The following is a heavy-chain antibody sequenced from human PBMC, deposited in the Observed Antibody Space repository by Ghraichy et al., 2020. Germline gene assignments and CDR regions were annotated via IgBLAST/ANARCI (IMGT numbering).Heavy chain of an antibody. D-gene: IGHD6-19*01. J-gene: IGHJ4*02. V-gene: IGHV3-21*01. CDR2: ISTTSTHI. CDR3: ASALIWSSGWYGFDY. Sequence: GGSLRLSCAASGFTFSSYSMNWVRQAPGKGLEWVSSISTTSTHIYYADSVKGRFTISRDNAKNSLYLQMNSLRAEDTAVYYCASALIWSSGWYGFDYWGQGTLVTVSS. CDR1: GFTFSSYS.